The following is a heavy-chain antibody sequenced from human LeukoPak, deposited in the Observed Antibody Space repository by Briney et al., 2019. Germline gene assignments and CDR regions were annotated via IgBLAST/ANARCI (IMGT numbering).Heavy chain of an antibody. CDR3: ARGVGATFGN. CDR2: INHSGST. CDR1: GGSFSGYY. Sequence: SETLSLTCAAYGGSFSGYYWSWIRQPPGKGLEWIGEINHSGSTNYNPSLKSRVTISVDTSKNQFSLKLSSVTAADTAVYYCARGVGATFGNWGQGTLVTVSS. J-gene: IGHJ4*02. D-gene: IGHD1-26*01. V-gene: IGHV4-34*01.